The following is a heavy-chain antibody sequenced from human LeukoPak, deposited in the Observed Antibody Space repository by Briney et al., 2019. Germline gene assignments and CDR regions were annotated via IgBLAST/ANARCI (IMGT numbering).Heavy chain of an antibody. CDR2: INSDGSST. CDR1: GFTFSSYW. V-gene: IGHV3-74*01. Sequence: AGGSLRLSCAASGFTFSSYWMHWVRQAPGKGLVWVSRINSDGSSTSYADSVKGRFTISRDNAKNTLYLQMNSLRAEDTAIYYCARDSPDYGGKGFDYWGQGTLVTVSS. J-gene: IGHJ4*02. D-gene: IGHD4-23*01. CDR3: ARDSPDYGGKGFDY.